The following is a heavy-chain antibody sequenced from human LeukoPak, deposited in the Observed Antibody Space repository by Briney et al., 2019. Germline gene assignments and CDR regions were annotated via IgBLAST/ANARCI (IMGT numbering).Heavy chain of an antibody. CDR2: IYPGDSDT. J-gene: IGHJ4*02. CDR3: ARAGVRFDILTGYYGSLDY. CDR1: GYSSTSYW. V-gene: IGHV5-51*01. Sequence: GESLKISCKGSGYSSTSYWIGWVRQMPGKGLEWMGIIYPGDSDTRYSPSFQGQVTISADKSISTAYLQWSSLKASDTAMYYCARAGVRFDILTGYYGSLDYWGQGTLVTVSS. D-gene: IGHD3-9*01.